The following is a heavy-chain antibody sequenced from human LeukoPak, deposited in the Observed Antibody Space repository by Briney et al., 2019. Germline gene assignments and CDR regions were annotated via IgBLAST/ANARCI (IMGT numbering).Heavy chain of an antibody. J-gene: IGHJ4*02. D-gene: IGHD2-15*01. CDR3: ARFRTGFDSGCSDASCYVHY. CDR1: GGSISGHY. V-gene: IGHV4-59*11. Sequence: SETLSLTCTVSGGSISGHYWTWIRLPPGKGLELIGHIFYTGATHYNPSLRSRVTMSIDTSKNQFSLRLSSVNAADTAVYYCARFRTGFDSGCSDASCYVHYWGQGTQVTVSS. CDR2: IFYTGAT.